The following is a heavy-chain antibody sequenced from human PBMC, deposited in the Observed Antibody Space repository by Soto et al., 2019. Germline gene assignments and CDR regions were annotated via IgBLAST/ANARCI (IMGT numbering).Heavy chain of an antibody. D-gene: IGHD6-13*01. CDR1: GFTFTSSA. CDR2: IVVGSGNT. V-gene: IGHV1-58*01. CDR3: AAVSSSWYRIGDSYGMDV. Sequence: SVKVSCKASGFTFTSSAVQWVRQARGQRLEWIGWIVVGSGNTNYAQKSQERVTITRDMSTSTAYMELSSLRSEDTAVYYCAAVSSSWYRIGDSYGMDVWGQGTKVTVSS. J-gene: IGHJ6*02.